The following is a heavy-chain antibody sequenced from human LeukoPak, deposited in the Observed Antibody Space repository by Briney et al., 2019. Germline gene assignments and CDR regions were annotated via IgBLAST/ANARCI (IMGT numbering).Heavy chain of an antibody. J-gene: IGHJ3*02. CDR1: GHTFTGYF. Sequence: GASVKVSCKASGHTFTGYFMNWVRQAPGQGLEWMGWINPKSGGTVYAQKFQGRVTMTRDTSSSTAYMELSRLRFDDTVVYYCARGPRITIFGVVMANDAFDIWGQGTMVTVSS. D-gene: IGHD3-3*01. CDR3: ARGPRITIFGVVMANDAFDI. V-gene: IGHV1-2*02. CDR2: INPKSGGT.